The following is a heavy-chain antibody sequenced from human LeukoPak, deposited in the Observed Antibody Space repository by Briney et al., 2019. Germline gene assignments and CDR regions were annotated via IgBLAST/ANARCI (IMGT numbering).Heavy chain of an antibody. Sequence: PGGSLRLSCAASGLTFSNAWMTWVRQAPGKGLEWVAFIRYDGSNKYYADSVKGRFTISRDNSKNTLYLQMNSLRAEDTAVYYCARRDDYGDYGGLAFDYWGQGTLVTVSS. CDR3: ARRDDYGDYGGLAFDY. CDR1: GLTFSNAW. J-gene: IGHJ4*02. CDR2: IRYDGSNK. D-gene: IGHD4-17*01. V-gene: IGHV3-30*02.